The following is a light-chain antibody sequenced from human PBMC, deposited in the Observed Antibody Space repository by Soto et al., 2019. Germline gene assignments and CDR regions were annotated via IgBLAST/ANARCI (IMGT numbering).Light chain of an antibody. Sequence: EIVLTQSPGTLSLSPGERATLSCRASQSVTNNYLAWFQQKPGQAPRLLIYDASSRATGIPDRFSGNGSGTDFTLTISRLEPEDFAVYYCQQYDGSPQAFGQGTKVDIK. CDR3: QQYDGSPQA. CDR1: QSVTNNY. J-gene: IGKJ1*01. CDR2: DAS. V-gene: IGKV3-20*01.